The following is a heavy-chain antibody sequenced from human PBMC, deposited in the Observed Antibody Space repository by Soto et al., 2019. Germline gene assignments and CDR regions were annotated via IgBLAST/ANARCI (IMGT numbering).Heavy chain of an antibody. CDR2: IFYSGSS. D-gene: IGHD3-16*01. J-gene: IGHJ4*02. Sequence: QVQLQESGPGLVKPSETLSLTCTVSGGSITSDHWSWIRQPPEKGLEWIGQIFYSGSSSYNPSLQSRVTISIDTSTKQFSLRLSSVTAADTAVYFCATYFTGGGGRGYWGQGTLVTVSS. V-gene: IGHV4-59*08. CDR1: GGSITSDH. CDR3: ATYFTGGGGRGY.